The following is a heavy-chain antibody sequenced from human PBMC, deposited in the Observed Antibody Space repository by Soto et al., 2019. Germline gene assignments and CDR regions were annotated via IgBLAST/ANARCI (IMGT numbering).Heavy chain of an antibody. V-gene: IGHV1-18*04. J-gene: IGHJ6*02. CDR1: GFSFSDYF. CDR3: AREAGGRSPDYYYYGMDV. D-gene: IGHD3-16*01. Sequence: ASVKVSCKASGFSFSDYFMHWVRQAPGQGLEWMGWISAYNGNTNYAQKLQGRVTMTTDTSTSTAYMELRSLRSDDTAVYYCAREAGGRSPDYYYYGMDVWGQGTTVTVSS. CDR2: ISAYNGNT.